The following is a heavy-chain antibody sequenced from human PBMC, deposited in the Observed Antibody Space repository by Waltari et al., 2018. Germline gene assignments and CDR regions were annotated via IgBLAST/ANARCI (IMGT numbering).Heavy chain of an antibody. J-gene: IGHJ3*02. D-gene: IGHD6-19*01. CDR2: VYQSGST. Sequence: QVQLQESGPGLVQPSETLSLTCAVSGSSISSGYYWGWFRQPPGKGLEVIGSVYQSGSTDDNQTLKSRVTRSVDTSKNQFSLKQSSVTDADTALYYCANKQWLDAFDIWGQGTMVTVSS. CDR3: ANKQWLDAFDI. CDR1: GSSISSGYY. V-gene: IGHV4-38-2*01.